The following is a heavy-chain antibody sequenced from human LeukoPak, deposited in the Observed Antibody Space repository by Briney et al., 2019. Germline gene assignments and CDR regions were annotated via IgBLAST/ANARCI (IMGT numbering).Heavy chain of an antibody. J-gene: IGHJ4*02. V-gene: IGHV4-39*07. CDR2: INHSGST. Sequence: SETLSLTCTVSGGSISSSSYYWGWIRQPPGKGLEWIGEINHSGSTNYNPSLKSRVTISVDTSKNQFSLKLSSVTAADTAVYYCARGNYEGSLDYWGQGTLVTVSS. D-gene: IGHD3-22*01. CDR1: GGSISSSSYY. CDR3: ARGNYEGSLDY.